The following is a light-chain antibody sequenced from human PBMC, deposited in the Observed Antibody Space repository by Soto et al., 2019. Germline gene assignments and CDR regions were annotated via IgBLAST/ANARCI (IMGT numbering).Light chain of an antibody. CDR1: SSNIGAGYD. Sequence: QSVLTQPPSVSGAPGQRVTISCTGSSSNIGAGYDVHWYQQLPGTAPKLLIYGNSNRPSGVPDRFSGSKSGTSASLAITGLQAEDEADYYCSSYTSSSTLFGGGTKLTVL. V-gene: IGLV1-40*01. CDR3: SSYTSSSTL. CDR2: GNS. J-gene: IGLJ2*01.